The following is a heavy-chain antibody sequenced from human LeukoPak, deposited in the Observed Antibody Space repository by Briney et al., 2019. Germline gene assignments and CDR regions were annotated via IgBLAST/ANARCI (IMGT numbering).Heavy chain of an antibody. CDR3: AKGGVVVTAIRLDY. CDR2: ISVSGDNI. J-gene: IGHJ4*02. CDR1: GFTFSSHA. V-gene: IGHV3-23*01. D-gene: IGHD2-21*02. Sequence: PGGSLRLSCAVSGFTFSSHAMSWVRQAPGKGLEWVSSISVSGDNIYYTDSVEGRFTISRDNSKNTLYLQMNSLRAEDTAVYYCAKGGVVVTAIRLDYWGQGTLVTVSS.